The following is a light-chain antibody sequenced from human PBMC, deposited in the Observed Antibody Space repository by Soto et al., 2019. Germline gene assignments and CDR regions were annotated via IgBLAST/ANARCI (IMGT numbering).Light chain of an antibody. Sequence: EIVLTQSPGTLSLSPGERATLSCRASQSVSSSYLAWYQQKPGQAPRLLIYGASSRATGIPDRFSGSGSGTDFTLTISRLEPEDFAVYYGQHCDGSPRLTCGGGTKLEIK. CDR1: QSVSSSY. CDR3: QHCDGSPRLT. CDR2: GAS. J-gene: IGKJ4*01. V-gene: IGKV3-20*01.